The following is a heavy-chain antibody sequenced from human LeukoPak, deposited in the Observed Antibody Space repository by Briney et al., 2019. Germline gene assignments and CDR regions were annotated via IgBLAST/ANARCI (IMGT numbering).Heavy chain of an antibody. V-gene: IGHV4-61*02. CDR3: ATLRLLWFGELFGEGWFDP. D-gene: IGHD3-10*01. CDR2: IYTSGST. J-gene: IGHJ5*02. Sequence: PSQILSLTCTVSGGSISSGNYYWSWIRQPAGKGLEWIGRIYTSGSTNYNPSLKSRVTISVDTSKNQFSLKLSSVTAADTAVYYCATLRLLWFGELFGEGWFDPWGQGTLVTVSS. CDR1: GGSISSGNYY.